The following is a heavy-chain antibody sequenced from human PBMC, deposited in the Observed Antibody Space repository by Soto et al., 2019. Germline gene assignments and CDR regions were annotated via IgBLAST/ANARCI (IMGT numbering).Heavy chain of an antibody. D-gene: IGHD3-22*01. V-gene: IGHV3-21*01. CDR3: ARGRYYYDSSADY. Sequence: SGGSLRLSCAASGFTFSSYSMNWVRQAPGKGLEWVSSISSSSSYIYYADSVKGRFTISRDNAKNSLYLQMNSLRAEDTAVYYCARGRYYYDSSADYWGQGTLVTVSS. CDR2: ISSSSSYI. J-gene: IGHJ4*02. CDR1: GFTFSSYS.